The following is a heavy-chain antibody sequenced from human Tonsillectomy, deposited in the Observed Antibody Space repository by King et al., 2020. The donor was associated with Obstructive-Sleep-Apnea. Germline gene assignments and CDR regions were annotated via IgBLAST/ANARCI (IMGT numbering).Heavy chain of an antibody. J-gene: IGHJ5*02. CDR3: ARDAYRSSSRGNWFDP. CDR1: GFTFSSYA. CDR2: ISYDGGSK. D-gene: IGHD6-6*01. V-gene: IGHV3-30*04. Sequence: VQLVESGGGVVQPGRSLRVSCVASGFTFSSYAMHWVRQAPGKGLEWVAIISYDGGSKYYADSVKGRFTMSRDNSKNTLYLQMNNLRPEDTAVYYCARDAYRSSSRGNWFDPWGQGTLVTVSS.